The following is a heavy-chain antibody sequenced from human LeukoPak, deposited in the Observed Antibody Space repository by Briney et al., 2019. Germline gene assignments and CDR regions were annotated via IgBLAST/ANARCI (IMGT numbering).Heavy chain of an antibody. CDR1: GFTFSSYG. Sequence: PGRSLRLSCAASGFTFSSYGMHRVRQAPGKGLEWVAVISYDGSNKYYADSVKGRFTISRDNSKNTLYLQMNSLRAEDTAVYYCAKPLPTVTTPDYWGQGTLVTVSS. D-gene: IGHD4-17*01. CDR2: ISYDGSNK. J-gene: IGHJ4*02. CDR3: AKPLPTVTTPDY. V-gene: IGHV3-30*18.